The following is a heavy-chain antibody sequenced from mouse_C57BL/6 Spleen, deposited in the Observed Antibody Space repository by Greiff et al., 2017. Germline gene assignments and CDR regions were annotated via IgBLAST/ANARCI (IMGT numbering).Heavy chain of an antibody. D-gene: IGHD4-1*01. J-gene: IGHJ2*01. CDR3: ARANWDDFDY. CDR1: GYTFTSYW. CDR2: IDPSDSYT. V-gene: IGHV1-69*01. Sequence: QVQLQQSGAELVMPGASVKLSCKASGYTFTSYWMHWVKQRPGQGLEWIGEIDPSDSYTNYNQKFKGKSTLTVDKSSSTAYMQLSSLTSEDSAVYYCARANWDDFDYWGQGTTLTVSS.